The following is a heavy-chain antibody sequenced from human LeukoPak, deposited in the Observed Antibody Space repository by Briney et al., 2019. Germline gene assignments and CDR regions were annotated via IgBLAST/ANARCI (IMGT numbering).Heavy chain of an antibody. Sequence: AGSLRLSCTASGFTFSTYATHWVRQAPGKGLEYVSGISGNGRSTFYANSGKGRFTVSRDNSKDTLYLQMGSLRAEDMAVYYCTRDIGRLRGDAFDIWGQGTMVTVSS. V-gene: IGHV3-64*01. CDR3: TRDIGRLRGDAFDI. CDR2: ISGNGRST. D-gene: IGHD2-15*01. CDR1: GFTFSTYA. J-gene: IGHJ3*02.